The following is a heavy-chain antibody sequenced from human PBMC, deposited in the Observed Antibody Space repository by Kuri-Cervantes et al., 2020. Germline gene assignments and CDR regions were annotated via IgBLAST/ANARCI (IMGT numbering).Heavy chain of an antibody. CDR1: GGSISSYY. CDR2: IYYSGST. CDR3: ARSVLRFLEWSLHGWFDP. D-gene: IGHD3-3*01. Sequence: SETLSLTCTVSGGSISSYYWSWIRQPPGKGLEWIGYIYYSGSTNYNPSLKSRVTISVDTSKNQFSLKLSSVTAADTAVYYCARSVLRFLEWSLHGWFDPWGQGTLVTVSS. J-gene: IGHJ5*02. V-gene: IGHV4-59*01.